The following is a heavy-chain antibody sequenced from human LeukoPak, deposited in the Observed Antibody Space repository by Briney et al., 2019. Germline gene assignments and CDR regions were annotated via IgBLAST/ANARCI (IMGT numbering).Heavy chain of an antibody. CDR2: ISAYNGNT. Sequence: ASVKVSCKASGYTFTSYDISWVRQAPGQGLEWMGWISAYNGNTNYAQKLQGRVTMTTDTSTSTAYMELRSLRSDDTAVYYCARWDYYYHYMDVWGKGTTVTVSS. V-gene: IGHV1-18*01. CDR1: GYTFTSYD. J-gene: IGHJ6*03. CDR3: ARWDYYYHYMDV.